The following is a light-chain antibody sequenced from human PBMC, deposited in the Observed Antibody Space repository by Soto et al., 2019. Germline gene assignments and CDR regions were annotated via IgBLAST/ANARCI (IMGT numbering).Light chain of an antibody. Sequence: EIVLTQSPATLSLSPGVRATLSCRASQSVSRYLSWYQQKPGQAPRLLIYDAFNRATGIPARFSGSGSGTDFTLTLSSLEPEDFAVYYCQQRSGWRSTFGGGTQVQIK. CDR2: DAF. CDR3: QQRSGWRST. J-gene: IGKJ4*01. CDR1: QSVSRY. V-gene: IGKV3-11*01.